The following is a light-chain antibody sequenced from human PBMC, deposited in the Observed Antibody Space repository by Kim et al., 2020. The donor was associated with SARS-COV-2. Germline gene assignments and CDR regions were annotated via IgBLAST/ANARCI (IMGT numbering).Light chain of an antibody. J-gene: IGLJ2*01. CDR2: DVT. CDR1: SSDIGGYKS. Sequence: QSITITVSGSSSDIGGYKSGPCYQQHPGKPPKLMISDVTERPSVVSNRCSGSKAGNTASLTISGLQADDEADYYCSSYTAASTWVFGGGTKVTVL. CDR3: SSYTAASTWV. V-gene: IGLV2-14*03.